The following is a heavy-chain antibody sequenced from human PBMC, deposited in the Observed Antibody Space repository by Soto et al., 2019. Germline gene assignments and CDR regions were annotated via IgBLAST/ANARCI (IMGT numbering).Heavy chain of an antibody. CDR1: GGSISSYY. CDR2: IYYSGST. Sequence: SETLSLTCTVSGGSISSYYWSWIRQPPGKGLEWIGYIYYSGSTNYNPSLKSRVTISVDTSKNQFSLKLSSVTAADTAVYYCARAPGYASWYAYYGMDVWGQGTTVTVSS. J-gene: IGHJ6*02. V-gene: IGHV4-59*01. D-gene: IGHD6-13*01. CDR3: ARAPGYASWYAYYGMDV.